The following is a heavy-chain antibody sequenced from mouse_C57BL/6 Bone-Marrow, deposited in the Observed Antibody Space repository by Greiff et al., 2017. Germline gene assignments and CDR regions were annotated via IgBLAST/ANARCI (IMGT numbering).Heavy chain of an antibody. D-gene: IGHD1-1*01. J-gene: IGHJ2*01. Sequence: QVQLQQSGAELVRPGTSVKVSCKASGYAFTNYLIEWVKQRPGQGLEWIGVINPGSGGTNYNEKFKGKATLTADKSSSTAYMQPSSLSSEDSAVYFCARSGTVVDYFDYWGQGTTLTVSS. CDR3: ARSGTVVDYFDY. CDR2: INPGSGGT. V-gene: IGHV1-54*01. CDR1: GYAFTNYL.